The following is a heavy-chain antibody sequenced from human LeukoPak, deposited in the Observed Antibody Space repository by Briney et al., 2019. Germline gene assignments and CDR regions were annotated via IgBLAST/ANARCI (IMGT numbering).Heavy chain of an antibody. V-gene: IGHV1-3*01. D-gene: IGHD4-17*01. Sequence: ASVKVSCKASGYTFTSYGISWVRQAPGQGLEWMGWINAGNGNTKYSQKFQGRVTITRDTSASTAYMELSSLRSEDTAVYYCARDIYGDYASIVFDIWGQGTMVTVSS. CDR2: INAGNGNT. CDR1: GYTFTSYG. J-gene: IGHJ3*02. CDR3: ARDIYGDYASIVFDI.